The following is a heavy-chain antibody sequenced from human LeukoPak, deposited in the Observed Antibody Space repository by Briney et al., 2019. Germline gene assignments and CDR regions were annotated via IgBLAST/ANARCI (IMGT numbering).Heavy chain of an antibody. V-gene: IGHV3-7*01. Sequence: GGSLRLSCAASGFTFRAYWMTWVRQAPGKGLEWVANMNQDGSVKHYVDSVKGRFTISRDNANSLYLQMNSLRAEDTAVHYCARDADRKFDYWGQGTLVTVSS. J-gene: IGHJ4*02. CDR1: GFTFRAYW. D-gene: IGHD3-16*02. CDR3: ARDADRKFDY. CDR2: MNQDGSVK.